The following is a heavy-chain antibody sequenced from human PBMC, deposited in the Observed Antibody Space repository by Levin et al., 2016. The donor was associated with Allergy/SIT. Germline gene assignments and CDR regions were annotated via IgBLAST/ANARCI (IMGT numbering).Heavy chain of an antibody. D-gene: IGHD3-10*01. CDR1: GYDFTGYW. J-gene: IGHJ3*01. CDR3: AKTAWYVGERGAFEV. V-gene: IGHV5-51*01. CDR2: IYPGDSTT. Sequence: GESLKISCKGSGYDFTGYWIAWVRQMPGKGLEWMGIIYPGDSTTKYSPSFQGQVTIAVDKSISTAYLQWRSLKASDTAMYYCAKTAWYVGERGAFEVWGQGTMVNVSS.